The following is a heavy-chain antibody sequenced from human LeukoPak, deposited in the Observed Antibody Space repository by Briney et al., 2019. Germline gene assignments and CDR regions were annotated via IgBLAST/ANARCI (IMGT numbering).Heavy chain of an antibody. J-gene: IGHJ4*02. CDR2: IYYSGST. Sequence: SETLSLTCTVSGGSISSSTYYWGWIRQPPGKGLEWIGSIYYSGSTYYNPSLKSRVTISVDTSKNQFSLKLSSVTAADTAVYYCASYYGDYAPTSDLFDYWGQGTLVTVSS. CDR3: ASYYGDYAPTSDLFDY. V-gene: IGHV4-39*07. CDR1: GGSISSSTYY. D-gene: IGHD4-17*01.